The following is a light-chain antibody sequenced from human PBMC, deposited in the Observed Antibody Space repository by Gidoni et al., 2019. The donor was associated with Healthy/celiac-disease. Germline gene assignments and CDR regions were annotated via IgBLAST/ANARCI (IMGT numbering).Light chain of an antibody. CDR2: GAS. CDR3: QQYGSSPLLT. Sequence: EIVLTQSPGTVSLSPGERATLYCSASRSVSSSFLAWYQQKPGQAPRLLIYGASSRATGIPDRFSGSGSGTDFTLTISRLEPEDFALYYCQQYGSSPLLTFGGGTKVEIK. J-gene: IGKJ4*01. V-gene: IGKV3-20*01. CDR1: RSVSSSF.